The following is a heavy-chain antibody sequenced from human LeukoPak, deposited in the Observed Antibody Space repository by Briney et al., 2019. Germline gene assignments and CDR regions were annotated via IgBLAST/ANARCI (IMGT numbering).Heavy chain of an antibody. CDR1: GFPFDDYG. CDR3: AKESSGDGDDAFDI. J-gene: IGHJ3*02. V-gene: IGHV3-20*04. D-gene: IGHD2-15*01. CDR2: INWNGGST. Sequence: AGGSLRLSCAASGFPFDDYGMNWVRQVPGKGLEWVSGINWNGGSTGYADSVKGRFTISRDNAKNSLYLQMNSLRAEDTAVYYCAKESSGDGDDAFDIWGQGTMVTVSS.